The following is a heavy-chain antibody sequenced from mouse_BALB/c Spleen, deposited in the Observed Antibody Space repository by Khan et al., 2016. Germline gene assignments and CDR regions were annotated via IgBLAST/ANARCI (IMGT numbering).Heavy chain of an antibody. D-gene: IGHD3-1*01. CDR1: GYSIPSHYS. J-gene: IGHJ2*01. CDR2: IHYSGST. V-gene: IGHV3-1*02. Sequence: EVQLQESGPDLVKPSQSLSLTCTVTGYSIPSHYSWHWIRHFPGNKLEWMGYIHYSGSTNYNPYLKSRISITRDTSKNQFFLQLNSVTTEDTATYYCATSTSGYWYYFDYWGQGTTLTVSS. CDR3: ATSTSGYWYYFDY.